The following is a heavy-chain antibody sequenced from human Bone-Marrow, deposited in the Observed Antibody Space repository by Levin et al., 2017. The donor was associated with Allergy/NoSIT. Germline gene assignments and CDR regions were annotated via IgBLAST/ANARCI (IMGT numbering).Heavy chain of an antibody. D-gene: IGHD4-23*01. CDR2: ISSSGSTI. V-gene: IGHV3-48*03. Sequence: GGSLRLSCAASGFTFSSYEMNWVRQAPGKGLEWVSYISSSGSTIYYADSVKGRFTISRDNAKNSLYLQMNSLRAEDTAVYYCARDTVLRWSQKGLGMDVWGQGTTVTVSS. CDR3: ARDTVLRWSQKGLGMDV. CDR1: GFTFSSYE. J-gene: IGHJ6*02.